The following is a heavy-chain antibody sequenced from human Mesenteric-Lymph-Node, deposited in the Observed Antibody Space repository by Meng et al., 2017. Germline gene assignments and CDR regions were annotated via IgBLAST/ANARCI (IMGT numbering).Heavy chain of an antibody. CDR1: GFPFSRYA. Sequence: GGSLRLSCEVSGFPFSRYAMHWVRQAPGKGLEWVSAISDSGDSTYYADSVKGRFTISRDNSKNTLYVQMNSLRAEDTAVYYCAKDLFSTKSFGAKEDTETTDYYFFGMDVWGHGTTVTVSS. CDR3: AKDLFSTKSFGAKEDTETTDYYFFGMDV. CDR2: ISDSGDST. J-gene: IGHJ6*02. V-gene: IGHV3-23*01. D-gene: IGHD5-18*01.